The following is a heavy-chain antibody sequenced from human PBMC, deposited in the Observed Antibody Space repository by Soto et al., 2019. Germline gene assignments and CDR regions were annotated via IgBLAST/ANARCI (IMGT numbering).Heavy chain of an antibody. CDR1: GYTFTSYD. CDR2: MNPNSGNT. J-gene: IGHJ1*01. Sequence: ASVKVSCKAFGYTFTSYDINWVRQATGQGLEWMGWMNPNSGNTGYAQKFQGRVTMTRNTSISTAYMELCSLRSEDTAVYYCAIFLPYSSRPNSHSHWGQGTLVTVS. V-gene: IGHV1-8*01. CDR3: AIFLPYSSRPNSHSH. D-gene: IGHD6-13*01.